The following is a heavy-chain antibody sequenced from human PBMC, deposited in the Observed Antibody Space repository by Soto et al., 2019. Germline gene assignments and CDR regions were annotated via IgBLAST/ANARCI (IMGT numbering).Heavy chain of an antibody. J-gene: IGHJ4*02. D-gene: IGHD6-19*01. V-gene: IGHV3-13*05. CDR1: GFAFDSYD. CDR3: ARGHNGWYGDLDY. Sequence: WGSLRRSWSASGFAFDSYDMHWLRQVPGKGLEWVSAIGTTGDPYYPGSVRGRFTISRENAKSFLYLQMNNVKVGDTAVYYCARGHNGWYGDLDYWGQGTLVTVCS. CDR2: IGTTGDP.